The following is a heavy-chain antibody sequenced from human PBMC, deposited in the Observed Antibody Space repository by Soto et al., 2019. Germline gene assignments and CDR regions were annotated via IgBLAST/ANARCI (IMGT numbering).Heavy chain of an antibody. CDR1: GYTFTGYY. V-gene: IGHV1-2*04. Sequence: SVKVSCKASGYTFTGYYMHWVRQAPGQGLEWMGWINPNSGGTNYAQKFQGWVTMTRDTSISTAYMELSRLRSDDTAVYYCARSYCSSTSCKSKYGMDVWGQGTTVTVSS. J-gene: IGHJ6*02. CDR2: INPNSGGT. D-gene: IGHD2-2*01. CDR3: ARSYCSSTSCKSKYGMDV.